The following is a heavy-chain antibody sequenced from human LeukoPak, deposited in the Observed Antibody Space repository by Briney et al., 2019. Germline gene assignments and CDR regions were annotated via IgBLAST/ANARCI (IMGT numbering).Heavy chain of an antibody. CDR2: IIPIFGTA. CDR1: GGTFSSYA. CDR3: ASIYPGDAFDI. V-gene: IGHV1-69*13. D-gene: IGHD3-10*01. J-gene: IGHJ3*02. Sequence: ASVKVSCKASGGTFSSYAISWVRQAPGQGLEWMGGIIPIFGTANYAQKFQGGVTITADESTSTAYMELSSLRSEDTAVYYCASIYPGDAFDIWGQGTMVTVSS.